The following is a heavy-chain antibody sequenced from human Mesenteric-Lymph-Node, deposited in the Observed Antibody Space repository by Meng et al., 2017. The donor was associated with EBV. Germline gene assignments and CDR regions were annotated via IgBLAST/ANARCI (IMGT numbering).Heavy chain of an antibody. D-gene: IGHD5-18*01. V-gene: IGHV3-74*01. CDR2: INSDGSTK. CDR1: GFVCSCSL. CDR3: ARVGRYRYGYDYY. J-gene: IGHJ4*02. Sequence: LVVGVGGGIVPRVVSLILSQAPVGFVCSCSLMHGGREAAGEGVVWVSRINSDGSTKSHQESVKGRFTTARDNAKKTLYLQMNSLTDEETAVYYCARVGRYRYGYDYYWGQGTLVTVSS.